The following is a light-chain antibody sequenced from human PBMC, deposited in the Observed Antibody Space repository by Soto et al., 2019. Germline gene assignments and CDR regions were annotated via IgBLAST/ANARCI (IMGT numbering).Light chain of an antibody. Sequence: QSALTQPASVSGSPEQSITICCTGTSSDVGGCSYVSWYQQHAAKTRKLMIYEVSNRPSGVSNRFSGSKTGNTASLTISGHQAEDEADYYCSSYTNSSPYVFGTGTKLTVL. CDR2: EVS. CDR1: SSDVGGCSY. J-gene: IGLJ1*01. V-gene: IGLV2-14*01. CDR3: SSYTNSSPYV.